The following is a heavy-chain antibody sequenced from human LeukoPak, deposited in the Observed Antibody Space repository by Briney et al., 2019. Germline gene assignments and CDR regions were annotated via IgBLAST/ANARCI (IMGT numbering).Heavy chain of an antibody. J-gene: IGHJ3*02. CDR2: IYTSGST. V-gene: IGHV4-61*02. CDR1: GGSISSGSYY. D-gene: IGHD3-22*01. CDR3: AATIVDSSGYYPFPHAFDI. Sequence: SQTLSLTCTVSGGSISSGSYYWSWIRQPAGKGLEWIGRIYTSGSTNYNPSLKSRVTISVDTSKNQFSLKLSSVTAADTAVYYCAATIVDSSGYYPFPHAFDIWGQGTMVTVSS.